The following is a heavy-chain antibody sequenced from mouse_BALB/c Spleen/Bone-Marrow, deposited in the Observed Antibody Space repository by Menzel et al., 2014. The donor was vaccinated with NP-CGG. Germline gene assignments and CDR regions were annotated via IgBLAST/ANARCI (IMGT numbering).Heavy chain of an antibody. D-gene: IGHD2-4*01. V-gene: IGHV3-2*02. Sequence: EVQLQQSGPGLVKPSQSLSLPCTVTGYSITSDYAWNWIRQFPGNTLEWMGYISYSGSTSYNPSLKSRISITRDTSKNQFFLQLNSVTTEDTATYYCARPEGDYDSAMDYWGQGTSVTVSS. J-gene: IGHJ4*01. CDR2: ISYSGST. CDR3: ARPEGDYDSAMDY. CDR1: GYSITSDYA.